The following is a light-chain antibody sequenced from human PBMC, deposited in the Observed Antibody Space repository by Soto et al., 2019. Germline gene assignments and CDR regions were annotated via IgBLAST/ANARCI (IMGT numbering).Light chain of an antibody. Sequence: EIVLTQSPGTLSLSPGERATLSCRASQSVTNFLAWYQQKPGQSPSLLIYNASHRATGIPARFSGSGSGTDFTLTISSPVPEDFAVYYCQQRYRWPETFGQGTKVEIK. CDR1: QSVTNF. J-gene: IGKJ1*01. CDR3: QQRYRWPET. CDR2: NAS. V-gene: IGKV3-11*01.